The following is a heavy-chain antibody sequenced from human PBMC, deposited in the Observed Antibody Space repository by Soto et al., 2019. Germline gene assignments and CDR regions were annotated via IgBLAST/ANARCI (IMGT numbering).Heavy chain of an antibody. Sequence: SETLSLTCAVYGGSFSGYYWSWIRQPPGKGLEWIGEINHSGSTNYNPSLKSRVTISVDTSKNQFSLKLSSVTAADTAVYYCASGPVAATPVSSSWGQGTLVTVSS. V-gene: IGHV4-34*01. CDR1: GGSFSGYY. D-gene: IGHD2-15*01. CDR2: INHSGST. J-gene: IGHJ5*02. CDR3: ASGPVAATPVSSS.